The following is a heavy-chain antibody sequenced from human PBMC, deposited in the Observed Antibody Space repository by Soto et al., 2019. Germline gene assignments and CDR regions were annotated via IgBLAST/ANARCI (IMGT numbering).Heavy chain of an antibody. CDR3: VRQGIVNLHGLVDV. V-gene: IGHV4-59*08. Sequence: QVQLQQSGPGLVKPSETLSLTCTVSSGPSSSHNWGWIRQPPGRGLEWIGYVYHTGGTSYNPSLRSRVTLSEDTSTNHISLTLSSVTAEDTVFYYCVRQGIVNLHGLVDVWGQGNTVSVSS. J-gene: IGHJ6*02. CDR2: VYHTGGT. CDR1: SGPSSSHN. D-gene: IGHD3-10*01.